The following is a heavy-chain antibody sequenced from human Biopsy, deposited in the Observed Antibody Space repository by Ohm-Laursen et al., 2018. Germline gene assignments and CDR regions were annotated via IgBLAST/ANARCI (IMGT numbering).Heavy chain of an antibody. CDR2: IYSSGST. D-gene: IGHD6-13*01. CDR3: AREPRIAAVAYFDP. V-gene: IGHV4-4*07. CDR1: GGSISNYY. Sequence: TLSLTCTVSGGSISNYYWSWIRQPAGKGLEWIGRIYSSGSTNYNPSLKSRVTMSVDTSKNQFSLILSSMAAADTAVYYCAREPRIAAVAYFDPWGQGTLVTVSS. J-gene: IGHJ5*02.